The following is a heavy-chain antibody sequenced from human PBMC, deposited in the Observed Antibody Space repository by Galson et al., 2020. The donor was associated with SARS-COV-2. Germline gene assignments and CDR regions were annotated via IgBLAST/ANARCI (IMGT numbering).Heavy chain of an antibody. Sequence: GESLKIYCKGSGYSFTNYWIGWVRQMPGKGLEWMGIIYPGDSDTRYSPSFQRQVTISADKSISTAYLQWSSLQASDTAMYYCARRGSSSSSDYYGMDVWGQGTTVTVAS. CDR3: ARRGSSSSSDYYGMDV. CDR2: IYPGDSDT. J-gene: IGHJ6*02. V-gene: IGHV5-51*01. D-gene: IGHD6-6*01. CDR1: GYSFTNYW.